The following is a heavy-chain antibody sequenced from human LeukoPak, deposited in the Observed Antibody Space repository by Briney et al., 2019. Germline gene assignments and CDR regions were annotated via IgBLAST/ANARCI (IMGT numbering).Heavy chain of an antibody. V-gene: IGHV1-69*04. D-gene: IGHD2-21*02. J-gene: IGHJ4*02. CDR3: ARFVKAYCGGDCYPTLPPGVRMREYYFDY. CDR1: GGTFSSYA. Sequence: GASVKVSCKASGGTFSSYAISWVRQAPGQGLEWMGRIIPILGIANYAQKFQGRVTITADKSTSTAYMELSSLRSEDTAVYYCARFVKAYCGGDCYPTLPPGVRMREYYFDYWGQGTLVTVSS. CDR2: IIPILGIA.